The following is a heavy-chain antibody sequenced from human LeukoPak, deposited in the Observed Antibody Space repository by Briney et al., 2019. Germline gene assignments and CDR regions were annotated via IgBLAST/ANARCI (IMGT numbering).Heavy chain of an antibody. CDR2: IYYSGST. Sequence: SETLSLTYTVSGGSISSYYWSWIRQPPGKGLEWIGYIYYSGSTNNNPSLKSRVTISVDTSKNQFSLKLSSVTAADTAVYYCASGYGGNSNWFDPWGQGTLVTVSS. V-gene: IGHV4-59*01. D-gene: IGHD4-23*01. CDR1: GGSISSYY. J-gene: IGHJ5*02. CDR3: ASGYGGNSNWFDP.